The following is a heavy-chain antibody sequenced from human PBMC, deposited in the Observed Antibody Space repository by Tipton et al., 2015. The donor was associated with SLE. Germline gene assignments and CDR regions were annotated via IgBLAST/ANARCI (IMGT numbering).Heavy chain of an antibody. J-gene: IGHJ4*02. CDR1: GGSFSGYF. V-gene: IGHV4-34*10. CDR3: ARRALGRTNDY. D-gene: IGHD3-3*02. CDR2: INHSRST. Sequence: GLVKPSETLSLNCAVYGGSFSGYFWSWIRQSPGKGLEWIGDINHSRSTTSNPSLRSRLTLSVDTSKNQFSLELTSVTAADTAVYYCARRALGRTNDYWGQRTPVTVSS.